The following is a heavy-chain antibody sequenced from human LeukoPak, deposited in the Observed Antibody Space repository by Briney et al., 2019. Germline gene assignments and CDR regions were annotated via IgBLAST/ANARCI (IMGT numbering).Heavy chain of an antibody. V-gene: IGHV4-34*01. Sequence: SETLSLTCAVHGGSFSGYYWSWIRQPPGQGLEWIGEVNHSGTARYNPSLESRVTISVDTSKSQSSLNVYFVTAADTAAYYCASLNPFSGRRNAFDIWGQGAMVTVSS. J-gene: IGHJ3*02. CDR2: VNHSGTA. CDR1: GGSFSGYY. CDR3: ASLNPFSGRRNAFDI. D-gene: IGHD1-26*01.